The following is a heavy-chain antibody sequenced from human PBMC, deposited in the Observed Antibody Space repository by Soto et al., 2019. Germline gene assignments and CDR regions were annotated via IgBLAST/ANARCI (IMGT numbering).Heavy chain of an antibody. J-gene: IGHJ4*02. CDR2: IWYDGSHK. V-gene: IGHV3-33*01. CDR3: GPDTLDY. Sequence: QVQLVESGGGVAQPGRSLRLSCAASGFMFSSHGMQWIRQAPGKGLEWVAVIWYDGSHKYYAASVKGRFTIFTDNSKNTLYRQMNSLRVEDTAVYYCGPDTLDYWGQGTLFTVSS. CDR1: GFMFSSHG.